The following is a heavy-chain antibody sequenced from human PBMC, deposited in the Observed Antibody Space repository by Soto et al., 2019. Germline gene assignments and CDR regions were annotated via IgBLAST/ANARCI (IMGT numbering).Heavy chain of an antibody. CDR3: ARYSVATIRFFDY. J-gene: IGHJ4*02. D-gene: IGHD5-12*01. CDR1: GDSITDYY. Sequence: PSETLSLTCTVSGDSITDYYWSWIRESPGKGLEWIAYIHHTGTANYNPSLESRVTISVDTSKSQFSLRLSSVTAADTAVYFCARYSVATIRFFDYWGQGTLVTVSS. CDR2: IHHTGTA. V-gene: IGHV4-59*01.